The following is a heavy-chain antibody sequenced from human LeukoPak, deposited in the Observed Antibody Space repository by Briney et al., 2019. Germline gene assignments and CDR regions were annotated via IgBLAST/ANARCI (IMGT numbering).Heavy chain of an antibody. V-gene: IGHV3-23*01. Sequence: GGSLRLSCAASGFTFSSYAMSWVRQAPGKGLEWVSAMSGSGGSTYYADSVKGRFTISRDNSKNTLYLQMNSPRAEDTAVYYCAKDLARYSGSSRNAFDIWGQGTMVTVSS. J-gene: IGHJ3*02. CDR1: GFTFSSYA. D-gene: IGHD1-26*01. CDR2: MSGSGGST. CDR3: AKDLARYSGSSRNAFDI.